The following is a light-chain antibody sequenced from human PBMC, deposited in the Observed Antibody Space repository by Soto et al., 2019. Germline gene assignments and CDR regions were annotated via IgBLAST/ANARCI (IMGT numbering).Light chain of an antibody. V-gene: IGLV2-11*01. J-gene: IGLJ1*01. Sequence: QSALTQPRSVSGSPGQSVSVSCTGTNSDVGGYNFVSWYQQYPGRAPKLIIYDVTRRPSGVPDRFSGSKSGNTASLTISGLQAEDEADYFCCSYAGSYTYVVGTGTKLTVL. CDR3: CSYAGSYTYV. CDR1: NSDVGGYNF. CDR2: DVT.